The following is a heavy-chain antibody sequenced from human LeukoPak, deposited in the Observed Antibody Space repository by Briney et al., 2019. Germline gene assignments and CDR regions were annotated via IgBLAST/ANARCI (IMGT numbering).Heavy chain of an antibody. CDR3: ARAAGQMTTQNH. CDR1: GFTVNTNY. D-gene: IGHD4-11*01. V-gene: IGHV3-30*04. Sequence: GGSLRLSCAASGFTVNTNYMSWVRQAPGKGLEWVAVISYDGSNKYYADSVKGRFTISRDNSKNTLYLQMNSLRAEDTAVYYCARAAGQMTTQNHWGQGTLVTVSS. J-gene: IGHJ5*02. CDR2: ISYDGSNK.